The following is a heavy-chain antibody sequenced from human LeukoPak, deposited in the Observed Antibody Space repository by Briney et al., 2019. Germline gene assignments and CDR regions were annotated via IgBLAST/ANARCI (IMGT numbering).Heavy chain of an antibody. J-gene: IGHJ4*02. V-gene: IGHV4-59*01. CDR3: ARGLGWGATIFDY. CDR2: MYHSGTT. D-gene: IGHD1-26*01. Sequence: SETLSLICTVSGDSITSYYWTWIRQPPGKGLEWIGYMYHSGTTSNNPSLKSRVTISVDTSKDQFSLKVRSVTAADTAVYYCARGLGWGATIFDYWGQGALVTVSS. CDR1: GDSITSYY.